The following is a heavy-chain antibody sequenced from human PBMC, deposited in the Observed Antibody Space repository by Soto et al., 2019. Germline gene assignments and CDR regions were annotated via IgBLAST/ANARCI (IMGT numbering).Heavy chain of an antibody. D-gene: IGHD2-15*01. CDR2: INAGNGNT. Sequence: ASVKVSCKASGYTFTSYAMHWVRQAPGQRLEWMGWINAGNGNTKYSQKFQGRVTITRDTSASTAYMELNSLRAEDTAVYYCAKGSRSIVVVVAATGGYNWFDPWGQGTLVTVSS. CDR3: AKGSRSIVVVVAATGGYNWFDP. V-gene: IGHV1-3*01. CDR1: GYTFTSYA. J-gene: IGHJ5*02.